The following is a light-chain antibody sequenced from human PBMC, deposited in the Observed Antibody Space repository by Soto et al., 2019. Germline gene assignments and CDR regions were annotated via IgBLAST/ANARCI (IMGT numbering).Light chain of an antibody. CDR3: AAWDDSLSGHFV. J-gene: IGLJ1*01. V-gene: IGLV1-44*01. CDR2: NNN. CDR1: SSNIGTNT. Sequence: QSVLTQPPSASGTPGQRVTSSCSGSSSNIGTNTVSWYQHLPGTAPKLLIYNNNQRPSGVPDRFSGSKSGTSAPLAISGLQSEDEADYYCAAWDDSLSGHFVFGTGTKVTVL.